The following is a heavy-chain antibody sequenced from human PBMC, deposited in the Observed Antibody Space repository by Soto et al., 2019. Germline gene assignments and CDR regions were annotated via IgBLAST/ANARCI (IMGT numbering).Heavy chain of an antibody. CDR1: GFTFSSYS. CDR2: ISSTSSSI. J-gene: IGHJ4*02. Sequence: GGSLRLSCAASGFTFSSYSMNWVRQAPGRGLEWVSYISSTSSSIYYADSVKGRFTISRDNAKNSLYLQMNSLRAEDTAVYYCARTDGFDYWGQGTLVTVSS. V-gene: IGHV3-48*01. CDR3: ARTDGFDY. D-gene: IGHD3-10*01.